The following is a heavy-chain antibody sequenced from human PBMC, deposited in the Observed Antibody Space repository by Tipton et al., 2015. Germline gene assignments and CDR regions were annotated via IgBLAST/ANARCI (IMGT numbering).Heavy chain of an antibody. V-gene: IGHV1-46*01. J-gene: IGHJ4*02. CDR2: INPSGGNT. CDR1: GYTFTTYY. Sequence: QLVQSGSEVKKPGASVKVSCKASGYTFTTYYMHWVRQAPGQGLEWMGVINPSGGNTTYAQKFQGRVTMTRDTSTSTAYMELRSLRSDDTAVYYCARAYTDSGYYLRYWGQGTLVIVSS. CDR3: ARAYTDSGYYLRY. D-gene: IGHD3-22*01.